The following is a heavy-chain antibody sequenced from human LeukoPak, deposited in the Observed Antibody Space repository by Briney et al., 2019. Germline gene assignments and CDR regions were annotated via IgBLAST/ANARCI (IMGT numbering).Heavy chain of an antibody. CDR1: GDTFTSYG. D-gene: IGHD6-13*01. CDR2: LSAYNGNT. J-gene: IGHJ5*02. CDR3: ARDFRSRGIAAALGTFDP. V-gene: IGHV1-18*01. Sequence: ASVKVSCKASGDTFTSYGISWVRQAPGQGLEWMGWLSAYNGNTNYAQKLQGRVTMTTDTSTSTAYMELRSLRSDDTAVYYCARDFRSRGIAAALGTFDPWGQGTLVTVSS.